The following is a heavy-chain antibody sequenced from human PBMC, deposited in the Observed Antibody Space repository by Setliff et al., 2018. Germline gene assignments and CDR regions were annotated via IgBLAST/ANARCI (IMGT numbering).Heavy chain of an antibody. CDR3: ARGDTIFGVIINSIGGRYFDY. CDR2: IGNIGTKI. D-gene: IGHD3-3*01. Sequence: LRLSCVASGFRFSDYEMNWVRQAPGKGLEWVSYIGNIGTKISYTDSVKGRFTVSRDDAKNSLYLQMNNLRAEDTATYYCARGDTIFGVIINSIGGRYFDYWGQGTLVTSPQ. J-gene: IGHJ4*02. CDR1: GFRFSDYE. V-gene: IGHV3-48*03.